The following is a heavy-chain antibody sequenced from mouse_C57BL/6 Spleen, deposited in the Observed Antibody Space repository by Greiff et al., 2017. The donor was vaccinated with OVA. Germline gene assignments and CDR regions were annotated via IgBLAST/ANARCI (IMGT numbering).Heavy chain of an antibody. CDR3: ARDRESYGSSHAMDY. V-gene: IGHV5-16*01. D-gene: IGHD1-1*01. J-gene: IGHJ4*01. CDR1: GFTFSDYY. Sequence: EVMLVESEGGLVQPGSSMKLSCTASGFTFSDYYMAWVRQVPEKGLEWVANINYDGSSTYYLDSLKSRFIISRDNAKNILYLQMSSLKSEDTATYYGARDRESYGSSHAMDYWGQGTSVTVSS. CDR2: INYDGSST.